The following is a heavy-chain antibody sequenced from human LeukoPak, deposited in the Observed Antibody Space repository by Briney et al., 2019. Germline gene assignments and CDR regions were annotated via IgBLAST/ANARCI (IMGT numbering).Heavy chain of an antibody. CDR3: AKDDLTYYYDSSGAYDAFDI. J-gene: IGHJ3*02. CDR2: ISWNSGSI. Sequence: GGSLRLSCAASGFTFDDYAMHWVRQAPGKGLEWVSGISWNSGSIGYADSVKGRFTISRDNAKNSLYLQMNSLRAEDTALYYCAKDDLTYYYDSSGAYDAFDIWGQGTMVTVSS. V-gene: IGHV3-9*01. CDR1: GFTFDDYA. D-gene: IGHD3-22*01.